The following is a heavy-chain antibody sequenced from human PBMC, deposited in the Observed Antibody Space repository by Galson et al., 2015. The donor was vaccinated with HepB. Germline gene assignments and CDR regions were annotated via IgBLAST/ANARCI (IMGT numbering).Heavy chain of an antibody. CDR2: IKSEADGGTT. CDR3: TTELRWELLDFDY. Sequence: SLRLSCAASGFTFNNAWMRWVRQAPGKGLEWVGRIKSEADGGTTEYAAPVNGRSTISRDDSKNTHYLQMNTLKTEDTAVYYCTTELRWELLDFDYWGQGTLVTVSS. CDR1: GFTFNNAW. D-gene: IGHD1-26*01. J-gene: IGHJ4*02. V-gene: IGHV3-15*01.